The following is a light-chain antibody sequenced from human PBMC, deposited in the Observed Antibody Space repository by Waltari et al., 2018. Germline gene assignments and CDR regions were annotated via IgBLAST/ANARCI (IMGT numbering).Light chain of an antibody. J-gene: IGKJ1*01. CDR2: KVF. V-gene: IGKV2-30*02. CDR3: MQSTQWPRT. CDR1: QGLIHSDGNTY. Sequence: DVVMTQSPLSLTVTLGQPASISCRSSQGLIHSDGNTYLNWFQQRPSQSPRRLIYKVFNRESGVPDRFSGSGSGTDFTLKISRVEAEDVGFYYCMQSTQWPRTFGQGTKVQIK.